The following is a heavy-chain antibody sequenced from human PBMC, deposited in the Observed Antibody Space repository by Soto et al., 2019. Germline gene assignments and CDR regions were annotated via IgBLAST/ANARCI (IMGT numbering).Heavy chain of an antibody. CDR1: GFTFSDYY. V-gene: IGHV3-11*06. Sequence: GGSLRLSCAASGFTFSDYYMSWIRQAPGKGLEWVSYISSSSSYTNYADSVKGRFTISRDNAKNSLYLQMNSLRAEDTAVYYCARGVGYYYYGMDVWGQGTTVTVSS. CDR2: ISSSSSYT. CDR3: ARGVGYYYYGMDV. J-gene: IGHJ6*02.